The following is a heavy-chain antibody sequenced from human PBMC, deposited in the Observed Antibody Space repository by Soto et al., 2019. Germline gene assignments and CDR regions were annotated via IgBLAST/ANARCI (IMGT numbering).Heavy chain of an antibody. CDR2: IYHSGST. V-gene: IGHV4-4*02. D-gene: IGHD1-20*01. CDR3: AEYNRRLDY. CDR1: SGSISSGNW. J-gene: IGHJ4*02. Sequence: SETLSLTCAVSSGSISSGNWWSWVRQPPGKGLEWIGEIYHSGSTNYNPSLKSRVIISVDKSKNQFSLKLSSVTAADTAVYYCAEYNRRLDYWGQGTLVTVSS.